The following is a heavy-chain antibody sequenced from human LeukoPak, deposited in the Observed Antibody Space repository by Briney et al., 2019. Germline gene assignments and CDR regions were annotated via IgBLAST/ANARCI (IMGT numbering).Heavy chain of an antibody. CDR3: ARDLSPVVRASPMGY. CDR2: ITYDGYYK. J-gene: IGHJ4*02. V-gene: IGHV3-30*03. CDR1: GFTFTSYG. Sequence: GTSLRLSCAASGFTFTSYGMHWVRQAPGKGLEWVALITYDGYYKYYSDSVKGRFTISSDTSKNTLYLQMNSLRAEDTAVYYCARDLSPVVRASPMGYWGQGTLVTVSS. D-gene: IGHD3-10*01.